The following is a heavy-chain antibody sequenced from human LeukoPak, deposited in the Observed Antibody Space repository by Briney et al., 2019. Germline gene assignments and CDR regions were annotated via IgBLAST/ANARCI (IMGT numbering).Heavy chain of an antibody. CDR2: TNPSGGST. D-gene: IGHD6-6*01. J-gene: IGHJ4*02. CDR1: GYTFTSYY. V-gene: IGHV1-46*01. CDR3: ARVRRDSSSSGTDLFDY. Sequence: ASVKVSCKASGYTFTSYYMHWVRQAPGQGLEWMGITNPSGGSTSYAQKFQGRVTMTRDMSTSTVYMELSSLRSEDTAVYYCARVRRDSSSSGTDLFDYWGQGTLVTVSS.